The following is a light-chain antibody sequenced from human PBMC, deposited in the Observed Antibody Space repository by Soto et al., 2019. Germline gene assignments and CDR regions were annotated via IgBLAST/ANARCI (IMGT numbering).Light chain of an antibody. CDR3: QQYNNWPLYT. V-gene: IGKV3-15*01. CDR1: QSVSSN. Sequence: EIVITQSPATLSVSPGERATLSCRASQSVSSNLAWYQQKPGQAPRLLIYGASTRATGIPARFSGSGSGTEFTLNLSSLQSEDFAVYYWQQYNNWPLYTFAQGTKLEIK. CDR2: GAS. J-gene: IGKJ2*01.